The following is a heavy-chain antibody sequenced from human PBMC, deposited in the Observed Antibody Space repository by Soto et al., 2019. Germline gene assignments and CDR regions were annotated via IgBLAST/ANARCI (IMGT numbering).Heavy chain of an antibody. CDR2: INAGNGNT. CDR1: GYTFTSYA. V-gene: IGHV1-3*01. Sequence: GASVKVSCKASGYTFTSYAMHWVRQAPGQRLEWIGWINAGNGNTKYSQKFQGRVTITRDTSASTAYMELSSLRSEDTAVYYCASRRYCSGGSCYLGFDYWGQGTLVTVFS. J-gene: IGHJ4*02. CDR3: ASRRYCSGGSCYLGFDY. D-gene: IGHD2-15*01.